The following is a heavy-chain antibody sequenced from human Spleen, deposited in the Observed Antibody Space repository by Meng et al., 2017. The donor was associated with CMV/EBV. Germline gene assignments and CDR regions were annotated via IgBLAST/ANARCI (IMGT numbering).Heavy chain of an antibody. D-gene: IGHD2-2*01. Sequence: SVKVSCKASGGTVSNYLLGWVRQAPGQGLEWMGGIIPMYDLPDYAQKFRGRVTITADKSTSTVYMELTSLRSEDTAVYYRARAVVPAAYNDAFNMWGQGTSVTVSS. CDR3: ARAVVPAAYNDAFNM. V-gene: IGHV1-69*10. CDR1: GGTVSNYL. CDR2: IIPMYDLP. J-gene: IGHJ3*02.